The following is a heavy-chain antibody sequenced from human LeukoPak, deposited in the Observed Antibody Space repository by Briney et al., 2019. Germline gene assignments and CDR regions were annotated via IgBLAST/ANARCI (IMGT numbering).Heavy chain of an antibody. CDR1: GGTFTSYG. CDR2: ISAYNGNT. D-gene: IGHD3-10*01. J-gene: IGHJ6*02. CDR3: ARDVLGGSGTDYYYYGMDV. V-gene: IGHV1-18*01. Sequence: GASVKVSCKASGGTFTSYGISWVRQAPGQGLEWMGWISAYNGNTNYAQKLQGRVTMTTDTSTSTAYMELRSLRSDDTAVYYCARDVLGGSGTDYYYYGMDVWGQGTTVTVSS.